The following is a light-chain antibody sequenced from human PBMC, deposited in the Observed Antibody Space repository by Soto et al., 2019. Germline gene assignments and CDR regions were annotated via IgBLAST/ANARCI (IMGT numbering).Light chain of an antibody. CDR1: QGISNY. CDR2: GGS. CDR3: QKYNSVPLT. J-gene: IGKJ4*01. Sequence: DIQMTQSPSSLSAPVGDRVTITCRASQGISNYLAWYQQKVGKVPKLLIYGGSTLQSGFPSRFSGRGSGTDFALTITSLEPDDVATYYCQKYNSVPLTFGGGTKVEIK. V-gene: IGKV1-27*01.